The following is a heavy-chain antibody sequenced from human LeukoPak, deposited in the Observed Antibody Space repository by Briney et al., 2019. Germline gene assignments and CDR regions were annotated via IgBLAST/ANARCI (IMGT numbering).Heavy chain of an antibody. CDR3: ARRSGSYVY. Sequence: PSETLSLTCTVSGGSISSSSYYWGWIRQPPGKGLEWIGSIYYSGSTYYNPSLKSRVTISVDTSKNQFSLKLSSVTAADTAVYYCARRSGSYVYWGQGTLVTVSS. CDR1: GGSISSSSYY. D-gene: IGHD1-26*01. V-gene: IGHV4-39*01. CDR2: IYYSGST. J-gene: IGHJ4*02.